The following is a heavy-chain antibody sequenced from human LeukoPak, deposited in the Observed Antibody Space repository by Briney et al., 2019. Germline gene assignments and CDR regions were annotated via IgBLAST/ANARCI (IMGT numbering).Heavy chain of an antibody. CDR3: ARSSIAARPFDY. CDR1: GGTFSSYA. CDR2: IIPIFSTA. Sequence: SVKVSCKASGGTFSSYAISWVRQAPGQGLEWMGGIIPIFSTANYAQKFQGRVTITTDESTSTAYMELSSLRSEDTAVYYCARSSIAARPFDYWGQGTLVTVSS. D-gene: IGHD6-6*01. J-gene: IGHJ4*02. V-gene: IGHV1-69*05.